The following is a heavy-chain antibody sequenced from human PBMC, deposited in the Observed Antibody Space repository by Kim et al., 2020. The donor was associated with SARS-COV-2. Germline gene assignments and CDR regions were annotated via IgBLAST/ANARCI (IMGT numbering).Heavy chain of an antibody. J-gene: IGHJ4*02. V-gene: IGHV3-23*01. CDR3: SKTRSGAYLTFGS. Sequence: YAGSVKSRFTISRDNSRMTLFLQLSRLTVEDTAIYYCSKTRSGAYLTFGSWGQGTRVTVS. D-gene: IGHD1-26*01.